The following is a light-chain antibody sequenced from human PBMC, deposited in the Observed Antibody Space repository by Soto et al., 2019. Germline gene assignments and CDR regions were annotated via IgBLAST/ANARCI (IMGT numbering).Light chain of an antibody. Sequence: QSVLIQPASLSGSPGQSITISCTGTSSDVGGYNYVSWYQQHPGKAPKFMIYDVSNRPSGVSNRFSGSKSGNTASLTISGLQAEDEADYYCCSYTTSNTRQIVFGTGTKVTVL. CDR3: CSYTTSNTRQIV. V-gene: IGLV2-14*01. J-gene: IGLJ1*01. CDR1: SSDVGGYNY. CDR2: DVS.